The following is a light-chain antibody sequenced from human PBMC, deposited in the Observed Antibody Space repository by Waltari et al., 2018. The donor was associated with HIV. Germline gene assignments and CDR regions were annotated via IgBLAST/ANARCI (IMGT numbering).Light chain of an antibody. V-gene: IGLV1-47*01. CDR1: SSNIGDNY. CDR2: RNS. Sequence: QSALTQPPSTSGTPGQTVTIPCSGSSSNIGDNYVSWYQQLPGTAPKLLIYRNSPRPSGVRDRFSGSKSGTSASLAINELRSEDEAEYHCAAWDDSLSGWVFGGGTNLTVL. J-gene: IGLJ3*02. CDR3: AAWDDSLSGWV.